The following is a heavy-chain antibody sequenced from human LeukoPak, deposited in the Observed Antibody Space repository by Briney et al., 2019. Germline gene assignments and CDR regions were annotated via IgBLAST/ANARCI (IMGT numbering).Heavy chain of an antibody. V-gene: IGHV4-39*07. J-gene: IGHJ4*02. CDR1: GGSISSGSYY. Sequence: SETLSLTCTVSGGSISSGSYYWGWIRQPPGKGLEWIGSIYYSGSTYYNPSLKSRVTISVDTSKNQFSLKLSSVTAADTAVYYCARSPRIAAAGTDPFDYWGQGTLVTVSS. CDR3: ARSPRIAAAGTDPFDY. CDR2: IYYSGST. D-gene: IGHD6-13*01.